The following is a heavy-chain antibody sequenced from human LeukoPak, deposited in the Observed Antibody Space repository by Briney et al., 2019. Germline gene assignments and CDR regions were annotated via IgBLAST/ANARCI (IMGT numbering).Heavy chain of an antibody. V-gene: IGHV1-2*02. CDR3: ANLYYHDSSGYYYQPTGAFDI. J-gene: IGHJ3*02. Sequence: GAAVKVSCKASGYTFTGYYMPWVRQAPGQGLEWMGWINPNSGGTNYAQKVQGRVSMTRHTTISTAYMELSRLRSDDTAVYYCANLYYHDSSGYYYQPTGAFDIWGPGTMFTVSS. CDR2: INPNSGGT. D-gene: IGHD3-22*01. CDR1: GYTFTGYY.